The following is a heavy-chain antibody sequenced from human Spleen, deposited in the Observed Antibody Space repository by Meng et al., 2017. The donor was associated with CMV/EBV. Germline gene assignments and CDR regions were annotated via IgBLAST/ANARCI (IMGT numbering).Heavy chain of an antibody. CDR1: GYTFTDHY. CDR3: ARAEQLGWFDP. CDR2: INPDGGGT. Sequence: ASVKVSCKASGYTFTDHYIHWVRQAPGQGLEWMGWINPDGGGTYYAQRFEDRVSMTRDTSISTAHMELSRLRSDDTAVYYCARAEQLGWFDPWGQGTLVTVSS. V-gene: IGHV1-2*02. D-gene: IGHD6-19*01. J-gene: IGHJ5*02.